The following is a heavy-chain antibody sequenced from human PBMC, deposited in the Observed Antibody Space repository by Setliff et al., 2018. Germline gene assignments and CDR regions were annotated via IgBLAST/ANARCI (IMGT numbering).Heavy chain of an antibody. CDR1: GFTFSSYA. V-gene: IGHV3-23*01. CDR2: ISGSGGNT. CDR3: ARGSSSYDY. J-gene: IGHJ4*02. Sequence: GGSLRLSCAASGFTFSSYAMSWVRQAPGKGLEWVSTISGSGGNTYYADSVKGRFTISRDNSKNTLYLQMNSPRAEDTAVYYCARGSSSYDYWGQGTLVTVSS. D-gene: IGHD6-6*01.